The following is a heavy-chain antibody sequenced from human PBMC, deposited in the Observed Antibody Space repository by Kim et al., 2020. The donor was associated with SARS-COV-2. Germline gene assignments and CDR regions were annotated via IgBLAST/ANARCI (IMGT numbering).Heavy chain of an antibody. CDR1: GFTFSSFA. CDR2: LSDSGGDT. J-gene: IGHJ2*01. CDR3: AQKGIPARGQWYFDL. Sequence: GGSLRLSCAASGFTFSSFAMTWVSQAPGKGLEWVSILSDSGGDTFYADSVRGRFTISRDNSKNTLYWQMNNRRAEDTAVYYCAQKGIPARGQWYFDLSGRGTLVTVSS. D-gene: IGHD6-13*01. V-gene: IGHV3-23*01.